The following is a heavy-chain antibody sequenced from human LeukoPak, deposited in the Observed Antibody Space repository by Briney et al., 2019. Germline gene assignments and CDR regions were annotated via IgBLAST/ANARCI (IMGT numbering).Heavy chain of an antibody. CDR1: GFTFSSYG. CDR3: AKSCSGGSCYPDY. CDR2: IRDDGTNK. D-gene: IGHD2-15*01. V-gene: IGHV3-30*02. Sequence: GGSLRLSCAASGFTFSSYGLHWVRQAPGKGLEGLAFIRDDGTNKNFADSVKGRFTISRDNSKNTLYLQMNSLRPEDTAVYYCAKSCSGGSCYPDYWGQGTLVTVSS. J-gene: IGHJ4*02.